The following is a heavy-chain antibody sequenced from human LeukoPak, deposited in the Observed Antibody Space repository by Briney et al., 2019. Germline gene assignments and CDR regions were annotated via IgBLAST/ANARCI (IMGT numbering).Heavy chain of an antibody. J-gene: IGHJ3*02. V-gene: IGHV1-18*01. CDR3: AVGYNHGFGALDI. CDR2: ISAFNGDT. CDR1: GYSFTSYG. Sequence: ASVRVSCKASGYSFTSYGVIWVRQAPGQRPEWMGWISAFNGDTNYAQKFQGRVTMTTDTSTTTAAMELKSLTSDDTAVYYCAVGYNHGFGALDIWGQGTMVTVSS. D-gene: IGHD5-18*01.